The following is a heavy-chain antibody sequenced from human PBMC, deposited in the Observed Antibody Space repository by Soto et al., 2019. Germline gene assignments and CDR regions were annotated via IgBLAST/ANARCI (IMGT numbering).Heavy chain of an antibody. CDR1: GGTINSGDYF. D-gene: IGHD5-12*01. V-gene: IGHV4-30-4*01. CDR3: ARVKATLYRHYYFDY. J-gene: IGHJ4*02. Sequence: PSETLSLTCSVSGGTINSGDYFWSWIRQPPGKGLEWIGSIFYTGSTYYSPSLKSRASMSMDTXXXXXXXXXXSLTAADTAVYFCARVKATLYRHYYFDYWGQGTPVTVSS. CDR2: IFYTGST.